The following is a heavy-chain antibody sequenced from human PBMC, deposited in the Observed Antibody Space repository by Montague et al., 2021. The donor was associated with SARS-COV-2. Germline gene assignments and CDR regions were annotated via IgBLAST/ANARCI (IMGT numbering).Heavy chain of an antibody. Sequence: CAISGDSVSSNIATWNWIRQSPSRGLEWLGRTYYRSKWYNDYAVSVKGRVIINPDTSNNRISLQLNSVTPEDTAVYYCARAYCSGDCYFYWYFDLWGRGTLVTVSS. CDR2: TYYRSKWYN. CDR1: GDSVSSNIAT. J-gene: IGHJ2*01. D-gene: IGHD2-21*02. V-gene: IGHV6-1*01. CDR3: ARAYCSGDCYFYWYFDL.